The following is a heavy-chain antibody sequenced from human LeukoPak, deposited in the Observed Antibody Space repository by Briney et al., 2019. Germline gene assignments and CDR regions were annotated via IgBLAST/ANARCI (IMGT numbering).Heavy chain of an antibody. CDR2: SAWDDDK. D-gene: IGHD3-9*01. Sequence: SGPALVKPTQTLTLTCTFSGFSRLPSGMCVSWVRQPPQKALEWLARSAWDDDKYYSTSLKTRLTITKDTSKNQLILTMTDMDPVDTATYYCARQNYDILTGYSNYMDVWGKGTTVTVSS. V-gene: IGHV2-70*11. CDR1: GFSRLPSGMC. J-gene: IGHJ6*03. CDR3: ARQNYDILTGYSNYMDV.